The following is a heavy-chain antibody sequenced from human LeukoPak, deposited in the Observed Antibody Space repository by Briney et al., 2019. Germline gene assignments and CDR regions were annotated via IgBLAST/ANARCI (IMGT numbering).Heavy chain of an antibody. J-gene: IGHJ4*02. V-gene: IGHV1-2*02. CDR2: INPDGGGT. D-gene: IGHD3-10*01. CDR1: GGTFSSYA. CDR3: ARERLTMVRGVTNPLI. Sequence: ASVKVSCKASGGTFSSYAISWVRQAPGQGLEWMGRINPDGGGTHLAQKFQGRVTLTRDTSLGTVYMELSGLIFDDRAVYYCARERLTMVRGVTNPLIWGQGTLVTVSS.